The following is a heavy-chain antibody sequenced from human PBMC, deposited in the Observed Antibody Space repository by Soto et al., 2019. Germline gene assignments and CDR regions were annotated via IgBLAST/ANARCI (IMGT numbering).Heavy chain of an antibody. D-gene: IGHD5-18*01. J-gene: IGHJ4*02. Sequence: ASVKVSCKVSGYTPTELSMHWVRQAPGKGLEWMGGFDPEDGETIYAQKFQGRVTMTEDTSTDTAYMELSSLRSEDTAVYYCATVPDTAMVSLQYFDYWGQGTLVTVSS. V-gene: IGHV1-24*01. CDR1: GYTPTELS. CDR3: ATVPDTAMVSLQYFDY. CDR2: FDPEDGET.